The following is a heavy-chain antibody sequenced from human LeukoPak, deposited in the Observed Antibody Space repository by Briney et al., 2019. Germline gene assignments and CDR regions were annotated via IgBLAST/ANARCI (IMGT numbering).Heavy chain of an antibody. CDR1: GESLGDYY. CDR2: IYYSGST. CDR3: ARADTGWFDP. D-gene: IGHD5-18*01. J-gene: IGHJ5*02. Sequence: PSETLSLTCAVYGESLGDYYWSWIRQPPGKGLEWIGYIYYSGSTNYNPSLKSRVTISVDTSKNQFSLKLSSVTAADTAVYYCARADTGWFDPWGQGTLVTVSS. V-gene: IGHV4-59*01.